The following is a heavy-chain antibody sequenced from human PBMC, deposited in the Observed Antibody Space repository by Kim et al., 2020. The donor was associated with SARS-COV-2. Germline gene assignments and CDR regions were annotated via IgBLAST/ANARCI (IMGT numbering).Heavy chain of an antibody. V-gene: IGHV3-21*01. CDR3: ARDFSGPSSAGYYYGMDV. CDR1: GFTFSSYS. Sequence: GGSLRLSCAASGFTFSSYSMNWVRQAPGKGLEWVSSISSSSSYIYYADSVKGRFTISRDNAKNSLYLQMNSLRAEDTAVYYCARDFSGPSSAGYYYGMDVWGQGTTVTVSS. CDR2: ISSSSSYI. D-gene: IGHD6-13*01. J-gene: IGHJ6*02.